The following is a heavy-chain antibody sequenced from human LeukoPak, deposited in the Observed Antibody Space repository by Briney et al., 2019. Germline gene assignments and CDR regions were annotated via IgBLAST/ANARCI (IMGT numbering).Heavy chain of an antibody. D-gene: IGHD3-3*01. CDR2: ISGSGGST. CDR3: AKELDHDFWSGYEYYFDY. Sequence: QSGGSLRLSCAASGFTFSSYAMSWVRQAPGKGLEWVSAISGSGGSTYYADSVKGRFTISRDNSKNTLYLQMNSLRAEDTAVYYCAKELDHDFWSGYEYYFDYWGQGTLVTVSS. V-gene: IGHV3-23*01. CDR1: GFTFSSYA. J-gene: IGHJ4*02.